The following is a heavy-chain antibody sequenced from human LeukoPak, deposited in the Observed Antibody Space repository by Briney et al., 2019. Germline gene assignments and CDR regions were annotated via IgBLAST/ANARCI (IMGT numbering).Heavy chain of an antibody. CDR1: GGTFSSYA. Sequence: SVKVSCKASGGTFSSYAISWVRQAHGQGLEWMGGIIPILGTANYAQKFQGRVTITTDESTSTAYMELSSLRSEDTAVYYCARDEYYDYVWGSLDFDYWGQGTLVTVSS. V-gene: IGHV1-69*05. J-gene: IGHJ4*02. CDR3: ARDEYYDYVWGSLDFDY. D-gene: IGHD3-16*01. CDR2: IIPILGTA.